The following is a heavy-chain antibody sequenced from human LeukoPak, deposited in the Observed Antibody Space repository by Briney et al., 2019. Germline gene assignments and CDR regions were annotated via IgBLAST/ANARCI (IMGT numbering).Heavy chain of an antibody. D-gene: IGHD2-15*01. J-gene: IGHJ4*02. CDR3: ARPGYCSSSSCSGVDY. CDR1: GYSFTSYW. CDR2: IYPGDSDT. V-gene: IGHV5-51*01. Sequence: GESLKISCKGSGYSFTSYWIGWVRQMPGKGLEWMGIIYPGDSDTRYSPSFQGQVTISADKSISTAYLQWSSLKASDTAMYYCARPGYCSSSSCSGVDYGGQGTLVTVSS.